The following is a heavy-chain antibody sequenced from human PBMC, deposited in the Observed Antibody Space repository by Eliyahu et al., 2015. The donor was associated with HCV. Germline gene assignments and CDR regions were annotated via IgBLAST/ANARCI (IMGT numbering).Heavy chain of an antibody. Sequence: QLQLQESGPGLVKPSETLSLTCTVSGGSISSSSYYWGWIRQPPGKGLXWIGSIYYSGSTYYNPSLKSRVTISVDTSKNQFSLKLSSVTAADTAVYYCANEGYCSGGSCSKNYYYYYGMDVWGQGTTVTVSS. CDR1: GGSISSSSYY. CDR3: ANEGYCSGGSCSKNYYYYYGMDV. V-gene: IGHV4-39*01. D-gene: IGHD2-15*01. CDR2: IYYSGST. J-gene: IGHJ6*02.